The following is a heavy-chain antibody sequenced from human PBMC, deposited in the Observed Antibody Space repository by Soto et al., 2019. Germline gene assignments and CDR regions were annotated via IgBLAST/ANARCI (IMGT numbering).Heavy chain of an antibody. D-gene: IGHD3-16*01. CDR1: GFTFSSYG. CDR2: ISYDGSNK. V-gene: IGHV3-30*18. Sequence: GGSLRLSCAASGFTFSSYGMHWVRQAPGKGLEWVAVISYDGSNKYYADSVKGRFPISRDNSKNTLYLQMNSLRAEDTAVYYCAKEDGDGMGAAFDYWGQGTLVTVSS. J-gene: IGHJ4*02. CDR3: AKEDGDGMGAAFDY.